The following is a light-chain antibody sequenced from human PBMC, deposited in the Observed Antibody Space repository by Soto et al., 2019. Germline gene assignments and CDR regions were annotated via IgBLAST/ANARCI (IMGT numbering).Light chain of an antibody. CDR3: QVWDSSSYHVI. CDR2: DDS. J-gene: IGLJ2*01. Sequence: SYELTQPPSLSVAPGQTARITCGGNNLGSKSVHWFQQKPGQAPVLVVYDDSDRPSGIPERFSGSKSGNTATLTISRVEAGDEADYSCQVWDSSSYHVIFGGGTKLTVX. CDR1: NLGSKS. V-gene: IGLV3-21*02.